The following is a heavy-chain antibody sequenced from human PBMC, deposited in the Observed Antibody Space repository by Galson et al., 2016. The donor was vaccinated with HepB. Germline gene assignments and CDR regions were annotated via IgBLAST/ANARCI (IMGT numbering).Heavy chain of an antibody. CDR3: ARVDCSGNACYLNY. Sequence: SVKVSCKASGDTFSNYAITWVRQVPGQGLEWMGRIIPFLGIAKYAQRFQDRVTITADKSTSTVFMEVNSLRSEDTAVYYCARVDCSGNACYLNYWGQGTLVIVSS. CDR2: IIPFLGIA. D-gene: IGHD2-2*01. CDR1: GDTFSNYA. V-gene: IGHV1-69*04. J-gene: IGHJ4*02.